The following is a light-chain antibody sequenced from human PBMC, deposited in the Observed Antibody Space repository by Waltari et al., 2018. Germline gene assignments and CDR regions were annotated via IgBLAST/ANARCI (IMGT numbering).Light chain of an antibody. CDR1: PNVGRY. Sequence: IVLTQSPGTLSLSPGERATLSCRASPNVGRYLAWYQQKPGQAPSLLIHETSHRAAGSPARFSGSGSGTDFTLIISSLEPEDFAVYYCQQRANWPLTFGGGTKVEIK. CDR3: QQRANWPLT. J-gene: IGKJ4*01. CDR2: ETS. V-gene: IGKV3-11*01.